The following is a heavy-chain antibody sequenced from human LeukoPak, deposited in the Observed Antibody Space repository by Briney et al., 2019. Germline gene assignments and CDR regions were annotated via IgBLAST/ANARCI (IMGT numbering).Heavy chain of an antibody. V-gene: IGHV1-18*01. CDR3: ARDYTYDSSGYEVDY. J-gene: IGHJ4*02. D-gene: IGHD3-22*01. CDR2: ISAYNDNT. CDR1: GYTFTSYG. Sequence: GASVKVSCKASGYTFTSYGISWVRQAPGQGLEWMGWISAYNDNTNYAQKLQGRVTMTTDTSTSTAYMELGSLTSDDTAVYYCARDYTYDSSGYEVDYWGQGTLVTVSS.